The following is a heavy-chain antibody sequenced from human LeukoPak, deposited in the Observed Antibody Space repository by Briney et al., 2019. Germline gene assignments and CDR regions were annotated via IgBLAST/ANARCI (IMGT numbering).Heavy chain of an antibody. V-gene: IGHV3-23*01. Sequence: PGGSLRLSCAASGFTFSSYGMSWVRQAPGKGLEWVSAISGSGGSTYYADSVKGRFTISRDNSKNTLYPQMNSLRAEDTAVYYCAKDALNFGVVIVPSNWFDPWGQGTLVTVSS. CDR2: ISGSGGST. D-gene: IGHD3-3*01. J-gene: IGHJ5*02. CDR1: GFTFSSYG. CDR3: AKDALNFGVVIVPSNWFDP.